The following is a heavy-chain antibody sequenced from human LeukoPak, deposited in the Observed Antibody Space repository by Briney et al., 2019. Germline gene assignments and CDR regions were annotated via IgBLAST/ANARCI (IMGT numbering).Heavy chain of an antibody. J-gene: IGHJ3*02. V-gene: IGHV4-34*01. CDR2: INHSGST. CDR3: ARLAARMIVVPHAFDI. Sequence: SENLSLTCAVYGGSFSGYYWSWIRQPPGKGLEWIGEINHSGSTNYNPSLKSRVTISVDTSKNQFSLKLSSVTAADTAVYYCARLAARMIVVPHAFDIWGQGTMVTVSS. CDR1: GGSFSGYY. D-gene: IGHD3-22*01.